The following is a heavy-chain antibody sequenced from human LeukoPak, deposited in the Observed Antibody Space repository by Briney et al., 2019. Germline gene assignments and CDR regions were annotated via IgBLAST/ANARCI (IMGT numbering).Heavy chain of an antibody. CDR3: ARGSGRYVMVDW. V-gene: IGHV3-23*01. D-gene: IGHD6-19*01. CDR2: INGYGGST. CDR1: GFTFSSYA. J-gene: IGHJ4*02. Sequence: GGSLRLSCAASGFTFSSYAMTWVRQAPGKGLEWVSSINGYGGSTYYADSVKGRFTISRDNSKNTLYLQMNSLRAEDTAVYYCARGSGRYVMVDWWGQGTLVTVSS.